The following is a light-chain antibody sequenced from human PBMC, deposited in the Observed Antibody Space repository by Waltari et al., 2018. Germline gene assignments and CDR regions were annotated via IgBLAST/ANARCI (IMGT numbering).Light chain of an antibody. CDR2: DVS. V-gene: IGLV2-14*03. J-gene: IGLJ1*01. CDR1: VLSVLVYNY. CDR3: GSYSGTTTYV. Sequence: QSALAQPASVSGSPGQSVTTSCTGTVLSVLVYNYISWYQQHPGKVPKLIIYDVSVRPSGISSRFSGSKSGNTASLTISGLQAEDEADYYCGSYSGTTTYVFGTGTYVTVL.